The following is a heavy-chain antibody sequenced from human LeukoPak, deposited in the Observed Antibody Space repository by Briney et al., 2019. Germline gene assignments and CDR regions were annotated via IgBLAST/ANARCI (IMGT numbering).Heavy chain of an antibody. CDR3: ARDFVSGSVGP. V-gene: IGHV3-74*01. CDR2: IKTDGSTT. D-gene: IGHD6-19*01. CDR1: GFTFNNYW. Sequence: GGSLRLSCVASGFTFNNYWMHWLRQAPGKGLVWVSHIKTDGSTTNYADSVRGRFTISRDNAKNTLYLQMNSLRVEDTAVYYCARDFVSGSVGPWGQGTLVTVSS. J-gene: IGHJ5*02.